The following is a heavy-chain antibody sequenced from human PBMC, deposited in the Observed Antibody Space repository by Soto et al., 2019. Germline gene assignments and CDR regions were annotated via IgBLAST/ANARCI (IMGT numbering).Heavy chain of an antibody. CDR3: ARGLITGSQYSGGWYYFDS. CDR1: GGTFSSYT. D-gene: IGHD1-26*01. CDR2: IIPILGIA. V-gene: IGHV1-69*02. J-gene: IGHJ4*02. Sequence: SVKVSCKASGGTFSSYTITWVRQAPGQGLEWMGRIIPILGIANYAQKFQGRVTITADKSTGIAYMELSSLRSEDTAVYYCARGLITGSQYSGGWYYFDSWGQGTQVTVSS.